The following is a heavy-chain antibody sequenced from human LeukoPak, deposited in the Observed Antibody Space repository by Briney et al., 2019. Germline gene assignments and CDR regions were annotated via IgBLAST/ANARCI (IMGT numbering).Heavy chain of an antibody. D-gene: IGHD5-18*01. Sequence: PGGSLRLSCAASGFTFSSYSMNWVRQAPGKGLEWVSSISSSSSYIYYADSVKGRFTISRDNAKNSLYLQMNSLRAEDTAVYYCARVDTAMVPPYYYYGMDVWGKGTTVTVSS. J-gene: IGHJ6*04. CDR3: ARVDTAMVPPYYYYGMDV. V-gene: IGHV3-21*01. CDR2: ISSSSSYI. CDR1: GFTFSSYS.